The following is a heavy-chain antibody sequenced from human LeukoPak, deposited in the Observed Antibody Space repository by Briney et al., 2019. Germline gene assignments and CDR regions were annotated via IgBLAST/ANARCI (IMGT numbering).Heavy chain of an antibody. J-gene: IGHJ6*03. CDR1: GYTFTSSW. Sequence: GGSLKIFCKGSGYTFTSSWIAWVRQMAGEKLGWVGIIYLGDSETRYSPSFQGQVTISADKSISTAYLQWSSLTASDTAMYYCARLASRYYYYMDVWGKGTTVTVSS. CDR3: ARLASRYYYYMDV. CDR2: IYLGDSET. V-gene: IGHV5-51*01.